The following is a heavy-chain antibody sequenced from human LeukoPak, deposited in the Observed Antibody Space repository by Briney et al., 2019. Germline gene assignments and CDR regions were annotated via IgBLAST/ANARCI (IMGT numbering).Heavy chain of an antibody. J-gene: IGHJ4*02. CDR2: ISYDGSNK. CDR3: VRDGSSWGNFDY. D-gene: IGHD7-27*01. V-gene: IGHV3-30*03. Sequence: GGSLRLSCATSGFTFSNGVHWVRQAPGKGLEWVAFISYDGSNKYYVDSVKGRFTISRDNSKNTLYLQMNSLRAEDTAVYYCVRDGSSWGNFDYWGQGTLVSVSS. CDR1: GFTFSNG.